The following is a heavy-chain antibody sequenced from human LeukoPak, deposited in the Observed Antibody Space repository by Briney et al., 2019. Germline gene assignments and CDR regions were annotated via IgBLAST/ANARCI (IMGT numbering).Heavy chain of an antibody. CDR1: GGSFSGYY. J-gene: IGHJ6*03. CDR2: INHSGST. V-gene: IGHV4-34*01. CDR3: ARETSQKGAHYMDV. Sequence: PSETLSLTCAVYGGSFSGYYWSWIRQPPGKGLQWIGEINHSGSTNYNPSLKSRVTISVDTSKNQFSLKLSSVTAADTAVYYCARETSQKGAHYMDVWGKGTTVTISS. D-gene: IGHD3-16*01.